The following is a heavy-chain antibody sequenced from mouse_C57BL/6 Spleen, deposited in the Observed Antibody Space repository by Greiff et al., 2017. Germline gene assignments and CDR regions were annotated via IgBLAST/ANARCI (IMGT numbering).Heavy chain of an antibody. CDR1: GYTFTSYW. D-gene: IGHD1-1*01. CDR2: IYPGSGST. V-gene: IGHV1-55*01. CDR3: AGAPPTCYGSSYSDY. Sequence: QVQLQQPGAVLVKPGASVKMSCKASGYTFTSYWITWVKQRPGQGLEWIGDIYPGSGSTNYNEKFKSKATLTVDTSSSTAYMQLSSLASEDSAVYYCAGAPPTCYGSSYSDYWGQGTTLTVSS. J-gene: IGHJ2*01.